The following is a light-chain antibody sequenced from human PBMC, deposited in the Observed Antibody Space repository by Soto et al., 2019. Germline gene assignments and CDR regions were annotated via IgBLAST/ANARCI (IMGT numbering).Light chain of an antibody. J-gene: IGKJ4*01. CDR1: QSVSDY. CDR2: DTS. Sequence: DIVLTQSPATLSLSPGERATLSCKTSQSVSDYLAWFQQKPGQAPRLLIYDTSNRAPGAPARFSGSGYGTDFTLTSSSLEPEDSAVYYCQQRRDWPRLTFGGGTKVEI. CDR3: QQRRDWPRLT. V-gene: IGKV3-11*01.